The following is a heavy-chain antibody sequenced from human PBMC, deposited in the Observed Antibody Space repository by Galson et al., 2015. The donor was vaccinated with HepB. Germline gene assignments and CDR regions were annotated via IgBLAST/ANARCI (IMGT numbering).Heavy chain of an antibody. CDR2: INGRGSTR. Sequence: LRLSCAGSGFIFRHHAMAWIRQAPGKGLEWVSGINGRGSTRSYSDAVKGRFSISRDNSKDTVFLQMDNLRAEDTAVYYCVKEGSWFRGDWFDPWGQGALVTVS. D-gene: IGHD3-10*01. CDR1: GFIFRHHA. J-gene: IGHJ5*02. CDR3: VKEGSWFRGDWFDP. V-gene: IGHV3-23*01.